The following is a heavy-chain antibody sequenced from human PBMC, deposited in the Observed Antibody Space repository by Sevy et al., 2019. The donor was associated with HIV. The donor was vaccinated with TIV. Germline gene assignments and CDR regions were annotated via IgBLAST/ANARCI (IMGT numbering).Heavy chain of an antibody. Sequence: QLGGSLRLSCVGSGFTFGSYGMSWVRQPPGKGLEWVSSISFSGVATFYADSVRGRFTISRDNSKNILYLQMNSLRAEDTAVYFCAKPPSNHDVLHYYGMDVWGQGTTVTVSS. D-gene: IGHD3-10*02. V-gene: IGHV3-23*01. CDR2: ISFSGVAT. CDR1: GFTFGSYG. CDR3: AKPPSNHDVLHYYGMDV. J-gene: IGHJ6*02.